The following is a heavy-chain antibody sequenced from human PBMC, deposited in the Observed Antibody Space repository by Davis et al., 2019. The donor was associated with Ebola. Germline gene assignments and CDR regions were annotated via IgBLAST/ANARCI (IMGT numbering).Heavy chain of an antibody. D-gene: IGHD3-10*01. V-gene: IGHV1-18*01. J-gene: IGHJ4*02. CDR1: GYTFTSYG. CDR2: ISAYNGNT. CDR3: ARALYGSGSWYYFDY. Sequence: ASVKVSCKASGYTFTSYGISWVRQAPGQGLEWMGWISAYNGNTNYAQKLQGRVTMTTDTSTSTAYMELRSLRSDDTAVYYCARALYGSGSWYYFDYWGQGTLVTVSS.